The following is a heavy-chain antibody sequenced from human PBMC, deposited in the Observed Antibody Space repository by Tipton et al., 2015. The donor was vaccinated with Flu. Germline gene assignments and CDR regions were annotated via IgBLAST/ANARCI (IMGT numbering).Heavy chain of an antibody. CDR2: IYFSGTT. CDR1: GGSISSYY. J-gene: IGHJ5*01. CDR3: ARRDFSNYVSEPKNWFDS. D-gene: IGHD4-11*01. V-gene: IGHV4-59*01. Sequence: TLSLTCTVSGGSISSYYWSWIRQPPGKGLEWIGYIYFSGTTDYNPSLKSRVTISEDTSKNQFSLKLSSVTAADTAVYFCARRDFSNYVSEPKNWFDSWGQGTLVTVSS.